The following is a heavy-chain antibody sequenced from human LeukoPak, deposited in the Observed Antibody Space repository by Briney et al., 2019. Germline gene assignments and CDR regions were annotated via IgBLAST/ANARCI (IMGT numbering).Heavy chain of an antibody. J-gene: IGHJ3*02. Sequence: SETLSLTCTVPGGSISSYYWSWIRQPAGKGLEFVGRTHTSGRTDYNPSLRGRLTMSLDTSQNQFSLRLTSVTAADTAVYYCARTILPAQNAGAFDIWGPGTMVTVAS. D-gene: IGHD2-2*01. CDR3: ARTILPAQNAGAFDI. CDR1: GGSISSYY. CDR2: THTSGRT. V-gene: IGHV4-4*07.